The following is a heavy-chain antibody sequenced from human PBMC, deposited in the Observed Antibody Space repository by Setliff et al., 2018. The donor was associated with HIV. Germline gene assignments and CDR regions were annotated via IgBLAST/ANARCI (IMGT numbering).Heavy chain of an antibody. Sequence: GGSLRLSCAASGFTFDDFGMTWVRQRPGKGLEWVPGINWNGAITDYADSVKGRFTISRDNAKNSLHLQMNSLRAEDAAFYYCAREAYDVLTPHAHIDYWGQGVLVTVSS. CDR1: GFTFDDFG. D-gene: IGHD3-9*01. J-gene: IGHJ4*02. CDR3: AREAYDVLTPHAHIDY. V-gene: IGHV3-20*04. CDR2: INWNGAIT.